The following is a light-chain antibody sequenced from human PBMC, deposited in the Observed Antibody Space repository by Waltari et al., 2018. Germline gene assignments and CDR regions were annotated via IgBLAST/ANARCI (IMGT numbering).Light chain of an antibody. J-gene: IGKJ4*01. CDR1: ETLGRK. Sequence: ETVMTQSPATLSVSPGERVTLSCRASETLGRKLARYKHKPGQAPRLLIYDASTRASGIPPRFSGGGSGTDFTLTISSLQSEDFAVYYCLQYNYWPPVTFGGGTTVE. CDR3: LQYNYWPPVT. V-gene: IGKV3-15*01. CDR2: DAS.